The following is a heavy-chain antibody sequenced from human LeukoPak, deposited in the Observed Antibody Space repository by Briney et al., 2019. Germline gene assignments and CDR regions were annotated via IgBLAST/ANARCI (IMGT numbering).Heavy chain of an antibody. V-gene: IGHV4-39*01. D-gene: IGHD6-13*01. Sequence: SETLSLTCTVSGGSISSSSYYWGWIRQPPGKGLEWIGSIYYSGSTYYNPSLKSRVTISVDTSKNQFSLKLSSVTAADTAVYYCASEYSSSLPPYYFDYWGQGTLVTVSS. CDR3: ASEYSSSLPPYYFDY. CDR2: IYYSGST. J-gene: IGHJ4*02. CDR1: GGSISSSSYY.